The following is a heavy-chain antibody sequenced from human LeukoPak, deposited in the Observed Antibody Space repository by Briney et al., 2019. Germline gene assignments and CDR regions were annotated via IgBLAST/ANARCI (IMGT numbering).Heavy chain of an antibody. V-gene: IGHV1-69*13. Sequence: SVKVSCKASGGTFSSYAISWVRQAPGQGLEWMGGIIPIFGTANYAQKFQGRVTITADESTCTAYMELSSLRSEDTAVYYCASSYCGGDCYSGYWGQGTLVTVSS. CDR1: GGTFSSYA. J-gene: IGHJ4*02. D-gene: IGHD2-21*02. CDR2: IIPIFGTA. CDR3: ASSYCGGDCYSGY.